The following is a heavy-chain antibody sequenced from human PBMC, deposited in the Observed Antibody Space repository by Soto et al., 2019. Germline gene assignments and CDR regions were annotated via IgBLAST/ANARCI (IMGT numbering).Heavy chain of an antibody. CDR1: GFTFSNAW. CDR2: IKSKTDGGTT. Sequence: GGSLRLSCAASGFTFSNAWINWVRQASGKGLEWVGRIKSKTDGGTTDYAAPVKGRFTISRDDSKNTLYLQMNSLKTEDTAVYYCTTATPSITIFGVVISAIPSYFDYWGQGTLVTVSS. J-gene: IGHJ4*02. D-gene: IGHD3-3*01. CDR3: TTATPSITIFGVVISAIPSYFDY. V-gene: IGHV3-15*07.